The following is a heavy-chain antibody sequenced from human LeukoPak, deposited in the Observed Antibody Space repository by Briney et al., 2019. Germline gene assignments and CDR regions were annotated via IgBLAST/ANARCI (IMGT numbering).Heavy chain of an antibody. CDR2: IKQDGSEK. Sequence: GGSLRLSCAASGFTFSSYLMSWVRQAPGKGLEWVANIKQDGSEKYYVDSVKGRFTISRDNAKNSLYLQMNSLRAEDTAVYYCARGGYDYVWGSYRYRYGMDVWGKGTTVTVSS. D-gene: IGHD3-16*02. V-gene: IGHV3-7*03. CDR1: GFTFSSYL. J-gene: IGHJ6*04. CDR3: ARGGYDYVWGSYRYRYGMDV.